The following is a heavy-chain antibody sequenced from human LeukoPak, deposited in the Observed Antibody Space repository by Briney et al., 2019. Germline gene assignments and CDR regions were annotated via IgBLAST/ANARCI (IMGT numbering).Heavy chain of an antibody. Sequence: ASVKVSCKASGGTFSSYAISWVRQAPGQGLEWMGRIIPIFGTANYAQKFQGRVTITTDESTSTAYMELSSLRSEDTAVYYCASRINYYGSGSYYKNDAFDIWGQGTMVTVSS. J-gene: IGHJ3*02. CDR2: IIPIFGTA. V-gene: IGHV1-69*05. D-gene: IGHD3-10*01. CDR1: GGTFSSYA. CDR3: ASRINYYGSGSYYKNDAFDI.